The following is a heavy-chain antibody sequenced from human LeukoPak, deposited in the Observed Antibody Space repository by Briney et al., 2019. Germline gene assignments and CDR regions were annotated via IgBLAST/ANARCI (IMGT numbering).Heavy chain of an antibody. CDR2: INHSGST. CDR1: GGSFSGYY. J-gene: IGHJ3*01. CDR3: ARGIPATDAFDV. Sequence: PSETLSLTCAVYGGSFSGYYWSWIRQPPGKGLEWIGEINHSGSTNYNPSLKSRVTISVDTSKNQFSLKLSSVTAADTAVYYCARGIPATDAFDVWGQGTLVTVSS. D-gene: IGHD1-26*01. V-gene: IGHV4-34*01.